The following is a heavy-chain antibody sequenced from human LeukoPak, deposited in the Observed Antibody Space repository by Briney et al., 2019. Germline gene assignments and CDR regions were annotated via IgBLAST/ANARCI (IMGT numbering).Heavy chain of an antibody. CDR2: ISSSGSTI. V-gene: IGHV3-48*03. Sequence: PGGSLRLSCAASGFTFSDYEMNWVRQAPGKGLEWVSYISSSGSTIFYADSMKGRFTTSRDNAKNSLYLQMKSLRAEDTAVYYCARLGYCSAGSCYSLDYWGQGTLVTILS. D-gene: IGHD2-15*01. CDR1: GFTFSDYE. J-gene: IGHJ4*02. CDR3: ARLGYCSAGSCYSLDY.